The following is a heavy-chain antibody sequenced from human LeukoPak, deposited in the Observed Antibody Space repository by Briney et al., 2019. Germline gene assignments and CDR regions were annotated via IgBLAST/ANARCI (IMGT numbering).Heavy chain of an antibody. Sequence: SVKVSCKASGGTFSSYAISRVRQAPGQGLEWMGRIIPILGIANYAQKFQGRVTITADKSTSTAYMELSSLRSEDTAVYYCARGSRDYYDSSGYYGPIDYWGQGTLVTVSS. D-gene: IGHD3-22*01. CDR1: GGTFSSYA. CDR2: IIPILGIA. CDR3: ARGSRDYYDSSGYYGPIDY. V-gene: IGHV1-69*04. J-gene: IGHJ4*02.